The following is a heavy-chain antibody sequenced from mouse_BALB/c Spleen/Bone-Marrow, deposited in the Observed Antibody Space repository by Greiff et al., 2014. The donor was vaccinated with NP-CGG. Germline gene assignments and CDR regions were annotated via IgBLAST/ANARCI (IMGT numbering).Heavy chain of an antibody. J-gene: IGHJ3*01. D-gene: IGHD2-1*01. CDR3: AEGNPFAY. Sequence: QVQLKESGAELVKPGSSVKLSCKASGYTFTSYWMHWVKQRPGHGLEWIGEINPSNARTTYNEKFKNKATLTVDKSSSTAYMQLSSVSSDASAVYSCAEGNPFAYWGQGTLVTVSA. V-gene: IGHV1S81*02. CDR1: GYTFTSYW. CDR2: INPSNART.